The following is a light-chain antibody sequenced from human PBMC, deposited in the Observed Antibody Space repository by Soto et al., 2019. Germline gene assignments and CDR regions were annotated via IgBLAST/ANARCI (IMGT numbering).Light chain of an antibody. CDR1: QSISSW. V-gene: IGKV1-5*03. CDR3: QQYET. CDR2: KAS. J-gene: IGKJ1*01. Sequence: DIQMTQSPSTLSASVGDRVTITCRASQSISSWLAWYQQKPGKAPKLLIYKASSLESGVPSRFSGSGSGTEFTLTISSLQPDEFATYYCQQYETFGQGTKVEIK.